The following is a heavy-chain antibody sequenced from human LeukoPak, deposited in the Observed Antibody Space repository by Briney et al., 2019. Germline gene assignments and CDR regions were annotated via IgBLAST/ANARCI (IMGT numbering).Heavy chain of an antibody. D-gene: IGHD2-21*01. CDR1: GYTFTIYG. J-gene: IGHJ4*02. CDR2: ISAYSGNT. V-gene: IGHV1-18*01. Sequence: ASVKVSCTASGYTFTIYGISWVRQAPGQGLEWMGWISAYSGNTNYAQNLQGRVTMTTDTSTSTAYMELRSLRSDDTAVYYCARDDKAINVVVSYYFDYWGQGTLVTVSS. CDR3: ARDDKAINVVVSYYFDY.